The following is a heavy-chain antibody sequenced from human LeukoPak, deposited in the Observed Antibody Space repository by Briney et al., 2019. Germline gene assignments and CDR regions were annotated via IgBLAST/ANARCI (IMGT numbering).Heavy chain of an antibody. Sequence: KPSETLSLTCTVSGGSISSYYWSWIRQPPGKGLEWIGEINHSGSTNYNPSLKSRVTISVDTSKNQFSLKLSSVTAADTAVYYCARDPSSGWYLKGWFDPWGQGTLVTVSS. CDR1: GGSISSYY. D-gene: IGHD6-19*01. CDR2: INHSGST. CDR3: ARDPSSGWYLKGWFDP. J-gene: IGHJ5*02. V-gene: IGHV4-34*01.